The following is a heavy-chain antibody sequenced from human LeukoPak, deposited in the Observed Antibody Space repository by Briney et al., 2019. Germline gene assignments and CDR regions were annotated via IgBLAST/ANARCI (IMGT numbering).Heavy chain of an antibody. CDR3: ARQLGYYDFWSGYYTGNYFDY. CDR1: GGSISSSSYY. Sequence: SETLSLACTVSGGSISSSSYYWGWIRQPPGKGLEWIGSIYYSGSTYYNPSLKSRVTISVGTSKNQFSLKLSSVTAADTAVYYCARQLGYYDFWSGYYTGNYFDYWGQGTLVTVSS. CDR2: IYYSGST. D-gene: IGHD3-3*01. J-gene: IGHJ4*02. V-gene: IGHV4-39*01.